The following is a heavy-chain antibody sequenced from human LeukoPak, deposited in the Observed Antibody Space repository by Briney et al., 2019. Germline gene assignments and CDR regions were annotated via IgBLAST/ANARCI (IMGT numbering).Heavy chain of an antibody. V-gene: IGHV4-59*01. CDR2: IYYSGST. Sequence: SETLSLTCTVSGGSISSYYWSWIRQPPGKGLEWIGYIYYSGSTNYNPSLKSRVPISVDTSKNQFSLKLSSVTAADTAVYYCASGEVGSGEYYYDYWGQGTLITVSS. D-gene: IGHD3-10*01. CDR1: GGSISSYY. J-gene: IGHJ4*02. CDR3: ASGEVGSGEYYYDY.